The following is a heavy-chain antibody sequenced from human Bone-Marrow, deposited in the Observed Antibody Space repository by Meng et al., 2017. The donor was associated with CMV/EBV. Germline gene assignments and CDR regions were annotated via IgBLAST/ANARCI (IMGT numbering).Heavy chain of an antibody. CDR3: AKDGVHTTDY. CDR2: IHHDATYI. V-gene: IGHV3-30*02. Sequence: LSLTCAASGVDFSAHGMHWVRQAPGKGLEWVSYIHHDATYIDYEDSVKGRFTISRDNSKNTLFLQMNSLRADDTAIYYCAKDGVHTTDYWGQGVLGTASS. J-gene: IGHJ4*02. CDR1: GVDFSAHG. D-gene: IGHD1-26*01.